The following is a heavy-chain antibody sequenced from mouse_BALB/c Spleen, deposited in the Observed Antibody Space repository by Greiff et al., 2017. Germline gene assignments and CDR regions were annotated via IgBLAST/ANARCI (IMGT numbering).Heavy chain of an antibody. CDR2: ISSGGST. D-gene: IGHD2-4*01. Sequence: DVMLVESGGGLVKPGGSLKLSCAASGFTFSSYAMSWVRQTPEKRLEWVASISSGGSTYYPDSVKGRFTISRDNARNILYLQMSSLRSEDTAMYYCARDVITTAWFAYWGQGTLVTVSA. CDR3: ARDVITTAWFAY. V-gene: IGHV5-6-5*01. J-gene: IGHJ3*01. CDR1: GFTFSSYA.